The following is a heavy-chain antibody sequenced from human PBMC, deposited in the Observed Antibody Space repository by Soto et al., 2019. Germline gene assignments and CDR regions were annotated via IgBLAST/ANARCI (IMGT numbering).Heavy chain of an antibody. CDR2: INAGNGNT. J-gene: IGHJ6*02. CDR3: ARAPAAGITDYGMDV. Sequence: ASVKVSCKASGYTFTSYAMHWVRQAPGQRLEWMGWINAGNGNTKYSQKFQGRVTITRDTSASTAYMGLSSLRSEDTAVYYCARAPAAGITDYGMDVWGQGTTVTVSS. D-gene: IGHD6-13*01. CDR1: GYTFTSYA. V-gene: IGHV1-3*01.